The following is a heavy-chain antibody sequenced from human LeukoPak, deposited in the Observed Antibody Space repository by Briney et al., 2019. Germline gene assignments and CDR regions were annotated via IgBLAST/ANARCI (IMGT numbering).Heavy chain of an antibody. CDR2: IKQDGSEK. Sequence: PGGPLRLSCAASGFTFSSYWMSWVRQAPGKGLEGVANIKQDGSEKYYVDSVKGRFTISRDNAKNSLYLQMNSLRAEDTAVYYCARGQWLALGYMDVWGKGTTVTVSS. D-gene: IGHD6-19*01. J-gene: IGHJ6*03. CDR1: GFTFSSYW. CDR3: ARGQWLALGYMDV. V-gene: IGHV3-7*01.